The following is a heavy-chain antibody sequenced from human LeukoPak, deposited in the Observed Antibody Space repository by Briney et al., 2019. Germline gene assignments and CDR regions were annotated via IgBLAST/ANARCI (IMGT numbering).Heavy chain of an antibody. D-gene: IGHD6-13*01. CDR3: ARLAAAGSYYFDS. V-gene: IGHV3-48*03. J-gene: IGHJ4*02. Sequence: SGGSLRLSCAASGFTFSNYELNWVRQAPGKGLEWVSYISANGNTMYYADSVRGRFTISRDNAQDSLYLQLNSLRAEDTAVYYCARLAAAGSYYFDSWGQGTLVTVSS. CDR2: ISANGNTM. CDR1: GFTFSNYE.